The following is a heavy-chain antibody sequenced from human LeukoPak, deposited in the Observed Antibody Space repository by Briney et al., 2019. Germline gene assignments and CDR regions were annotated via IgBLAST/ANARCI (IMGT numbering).Heavy chain of an antibody. Sequence: GGSLRLSCAASGFTFSSYGMHWVRQAPGKGLEWVAVISYDGSNKYYADSVKGRFTISRDNAKNSLYLQMNSLRSDDTAVYYCARDRAVATIGGVDYWGQGTLVTVSS. J-gene: IGHJ4*02. D-gene: IGHD5-12*01. CDR3: ARDRAVATIGGVDY. CDR2: ISYDGSNK. V-gene: IGHV3-30*03. CDR1: GFTFSSYG.